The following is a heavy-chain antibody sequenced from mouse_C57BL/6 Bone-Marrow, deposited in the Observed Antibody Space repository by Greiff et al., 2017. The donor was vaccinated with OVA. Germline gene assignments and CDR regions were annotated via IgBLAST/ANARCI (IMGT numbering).Heavy chain of an antibody. Sequence: VKLMESGAELMKPGASVKLSCKATGYTFTGYWIEWVKQRPGHGLEWIGEILPGSGSTNYNEKFKGKATFTADTSSNTAYMQLSSLTTEDTSIYYGARPSTTTVVGGDYWGQGTTLTVSS. V-gene: IGHV1-9*01. CDR2: ILPGSGST. CDR3: ARPSTTTVVGGDY. D-gene: IGHD1-1*01. J-gene: IGHJ2*01. CDR1: GYTFTGYW.